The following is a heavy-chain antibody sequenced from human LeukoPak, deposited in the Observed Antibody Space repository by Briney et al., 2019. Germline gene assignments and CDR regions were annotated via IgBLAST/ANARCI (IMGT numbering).Heavy chain of an antibody. D-gene: IGHD3-16*02. V-gene: IGHV3-21*01. CDR3: ANSFGGVIAPEY. Sequence: PGGSLRLSCAASGFTFSNYAMNWVRQAPGKGLEWVSSISGSSTYIYYADSVKGRFTISRDNAKKSLYLQMNSLRAEDTAVYYCANSFGGVIAPEYWGQGTLVTVSS. J-gene: IGHJ4*02. CDR1: GFTFSNYA. CDR2: ISGSSTYI.